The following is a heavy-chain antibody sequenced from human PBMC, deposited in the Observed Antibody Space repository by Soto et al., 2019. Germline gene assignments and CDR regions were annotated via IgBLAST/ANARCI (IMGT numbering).Heavy chain of an antibody. D-gene: IGHD1-7*01. V-gene: IGHV3-15*07. CDR3: TTVIRNYWAYYYYGMDV. CDR2: IKSKSDDGAT. J-gene: IGHJ6*02. CDR1: GFSFNNAW. Sequence: GGSLRLSCAASGFSFNNAWMNWVRQAPGKGLEWVGRIKSKSDDGATDYAAPVKGKFTISKVPSKNTLYLQMNSLKTEDTAIYFCTTVIRNYWAYYYYGMDVWGQGTTVTVSS.